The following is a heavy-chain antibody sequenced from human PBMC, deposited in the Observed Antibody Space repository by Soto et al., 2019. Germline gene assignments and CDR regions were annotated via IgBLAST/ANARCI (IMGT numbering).Heavy chain of an antibody. CDR1: GFTFSSYS. D-gene: IGHD5-18*01. CDR2: IWYDGSNK. V-gene: IGHV3-33*01. Sequence: GGSLRLSCAASGFTFSSYSMHWVRQAPGKGLEWVAVIWYDGSNKYYADSVKGRFTISRDNSKNTLYLQMNSLRAEDTAVYYYARATRRGYSYGSLGYWGQGTLVTVSS. CDR3: ARATRRGYSYGSLGY. J-gene: IGHJ4*02.